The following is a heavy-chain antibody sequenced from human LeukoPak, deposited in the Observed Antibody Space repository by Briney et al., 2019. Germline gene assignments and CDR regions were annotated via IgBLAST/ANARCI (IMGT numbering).Heavy chain of an antibody. Sequence: SETLSLTCTVSGGSISSGSQYWSWIRQPAGKGLEWIGRIYSRGSTNSNPSLKSRVTISLDTSKNQFSLKLTSVTAADTAVYYCAREDTGGLDYWGQGILVTVSP. CDR1: GGSISSGSQY. D-gene: IGHD2-8*02. V-gene: IGHV4-61*02. J-gene: IGHJ4*02. CDR2: IYSRGST. CDR3: AREDTGGLDY.